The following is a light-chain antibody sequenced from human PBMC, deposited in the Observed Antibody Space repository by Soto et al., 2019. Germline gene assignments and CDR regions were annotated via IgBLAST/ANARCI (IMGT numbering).Light chain of an antibody. V-gene: IGKV3-20*01. CDR1: QSVSSSY. J-gene: IGKJ2*01. CDR3: QQYGSSLYT. Sequence: EIVLTQSPGTLSLSPGERATLSCRASQSVSSSYLAWYQQKPGQAPRLLIYGVSSRATGTPDRFSDSGSGTDFTLTISRLEPEDFAVYYCQQYGSSLYTFGQGTKLEIK. CDR2: GVS.